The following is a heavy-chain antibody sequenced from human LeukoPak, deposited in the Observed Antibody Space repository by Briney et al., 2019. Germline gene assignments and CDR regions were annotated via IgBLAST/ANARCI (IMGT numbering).Heavy chain of an antibody. V-gene: IGHV1-69*13. D-gene: IGHD6-13*01. CDR1: GGTFSSYA. J-gene: IGHJ4*02. CDR3: ARGSYSSSWYYFDY. CDR2: IISIFGTA. Sequence: SVKVSCKASGGTFSSYAISWVRQAPGQGLEWKGGIISIFGTANYAQKSQGRVTITADESTSTAYMELSSLRSEDTAVYYCARGSYSSSWYYFDYWGQGTLVTVSS.